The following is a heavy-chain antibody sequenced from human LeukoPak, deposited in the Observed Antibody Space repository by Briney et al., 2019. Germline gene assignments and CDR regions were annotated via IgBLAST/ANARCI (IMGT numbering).Heavy chain of an antibody. J-gene: IGHJ5*02. CDR2: IYYTGST. D-gene: IGHD1-26*01. V-gene: IGHV4-59*01. CDR1: GGSNSSYY. Sequence: PSETLSLTCTVSGGSNSSYYWSWIRQPPGKGLEWIGYIYYTGSTNYNPSLKSRVTISVDTSKNQVSLKLSSVTAADTAVYYCAIVLLGATRSTRFDPWGQGTLVTVSS. CDR3: AIVLLGATRSTRFDP.